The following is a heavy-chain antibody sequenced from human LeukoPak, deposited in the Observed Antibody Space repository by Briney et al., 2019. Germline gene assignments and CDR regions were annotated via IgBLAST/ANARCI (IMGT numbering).Heavy chain of an antibody. CDR3: AREVRFLEWLSYYYYYYYMDV. CDR2: INSDGSST. V-gene: IGHV3-74*01. D-gene: IGHD3-3*01. CDR1: GFTFSSYW. Sequence: GGSLRLSCAASGFTFSSYWMHWVRQAPGKGLVWVSRINSDGSSTSYADSVKGRFTISRDNAKNTLYLQMNSLRAEDTAVYYCAREVRFLEWLSYYYYYYYMDVWGKGTAVTVSS. J-gene: IGHJ6*03.